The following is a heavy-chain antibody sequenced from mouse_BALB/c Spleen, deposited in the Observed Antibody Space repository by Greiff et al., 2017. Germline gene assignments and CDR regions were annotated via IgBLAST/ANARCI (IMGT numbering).Heavy chain of an antibody. V-gene: IGHV5-6-5*01. CDR1: GFTFSSYA. CDR2: ISSGGST. Sequence: EVKLVESGGGLVKPGGSLKLSCAASGFTFSSYAMSWVRQTPEKRLEWVASISSGGSTYYPDSVKGRFTISRDNARNILYLQMSSLRSEDTAMYYCARGGGYGNPYAMDYWGQGTSVTVSS. D-gene: IGHD2-1*01. CDR3: ARGGGYGNPYAMDY. J-gene: IGHJ4*01.